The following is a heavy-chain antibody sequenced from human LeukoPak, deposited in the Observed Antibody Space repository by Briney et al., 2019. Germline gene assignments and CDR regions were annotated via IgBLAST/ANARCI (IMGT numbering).Heavy chain of an antibody. V-gene: IGHV5-10-1*01. J-gene: IGHJ5*02. CDR3: ARRYCSSTSCYLDWFDP. CDR2: IDPSDSYT. Sequence: GESLKISCKSSGYSFTSYWISWVRQMPGKGLEWMGRIDPSDSYTNYSPSFQGHVTISADKSISTAYLQWSSLKASDTAMYYCARRYCSSTSCYLDWFDPWGQGTLVTVSS. CDR1: GYSFTSYW. D-gene: IGHD2-2*01.